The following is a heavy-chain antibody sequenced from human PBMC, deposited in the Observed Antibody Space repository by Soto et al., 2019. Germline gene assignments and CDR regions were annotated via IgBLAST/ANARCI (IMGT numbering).Heavy chain of an antibody. V-gene: IGHV3-21*01. Sequence: GGSLRLSCAVSGFPLEKYGMNWVRQAPGKGLEWVSSISFSGDYIYYADSVKGRFTISRDNARNSLYLQMNSLRAEDTAVYYCARDRIGTGSNWFDPWGQGTLVTVSS. D-gene: IGHD2-8*02. CDR2: ISFSGDYI. J-gene: IGHJ5*02. CDR3: ARDRIGTGSNWFDP. CDR1: GFPLEKYG.